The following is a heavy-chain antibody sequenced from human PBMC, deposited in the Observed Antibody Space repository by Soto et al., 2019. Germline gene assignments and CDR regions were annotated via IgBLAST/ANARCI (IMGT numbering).Heavy chain of an antibody. J-gene: IGHJ4*02. CDR1: GYTFTTYG. V-gene: IGHV1-18*01. Sequence: QVQLVQSGAEVKKPGASVTVSCKVSGYTFTTYGISWVRQAPGQGLEWMGWISTYNGDTNYAQKLQGRVTMTTDTSTSPAYMELRSLRSDDTVVYYCARDVGNGYGYGYGYWGQGTLVTVSS. D-gene: IGHD5-18*01. CDR2: ISTYNGDT. CDR3: ARDVGNGYGYGYGY.